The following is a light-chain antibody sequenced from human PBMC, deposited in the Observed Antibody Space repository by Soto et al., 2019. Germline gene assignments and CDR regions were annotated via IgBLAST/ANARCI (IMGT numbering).Light chain of an antibody. Sequence: QSALTQPPSASGSPGQSVTISCTGTSSDVGGYDRVSWFQQHPGKAPKLMIYEVTNRPSGVSDRFSGSRSGNTASLTISGLQAEDESDYYCSSYTSSSTWVFGGGTKLTVL. V-gene: IGLV2-18*02. J-gene: IGLJ3*02. CDR2: EVT. CDR3: SSYTSSSTWV. CDR1: SSDVGGYDR.